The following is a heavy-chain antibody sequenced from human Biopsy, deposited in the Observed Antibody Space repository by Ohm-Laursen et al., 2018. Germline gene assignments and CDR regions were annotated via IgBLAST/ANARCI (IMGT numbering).Heavy chain of an antibody. CDR1: GITVNDHY. J-gene: IGHJ4*02. D-gene: IGHD2-8*02. CDR3: TGDSGGLGDY. Sequence: SLRLSCTAAGITVNDHYMSWVRQAPGKGLEWVSSLHDRGVTYYADSVKGRFTISRDNAKNTLHLQMNSLRAEDTAVYYCTGDSGGLGDYWGQGTLVTVSS. CDR2: LHDRGVT. V-gene: IGHV3-66*01.